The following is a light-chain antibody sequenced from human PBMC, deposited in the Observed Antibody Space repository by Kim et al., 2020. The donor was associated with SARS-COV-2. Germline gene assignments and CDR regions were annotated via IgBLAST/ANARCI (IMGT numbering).Light chain of an antibody. V-gene: IGKV1-33*01. CDR1: QDISNY. CDR2: DAS. J-gene: IGKJ2*01. CDR3: QQYDNLPP. Sequence: GDRVTITCQASQDISNYLNWYQQKPGKAPKLLIYDASNLETGVPSRFSGSGSGTDFTFTISSLQPEDIATYYCQQYDNLPPFGQGTKLEI.